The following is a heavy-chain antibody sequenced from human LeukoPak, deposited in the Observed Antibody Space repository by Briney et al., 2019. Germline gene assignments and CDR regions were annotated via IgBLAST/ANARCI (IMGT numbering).Heavy chain of an antibody. D-gene: IGHD5-18*01. CDR1: GGSISSYY. Sequence: SETLSLTCTVSGGSISSYYWSWIRQPPGKGLEWIGYIYYSGSTNYNPSLKSRVTISVDTSKNQFSLKLSSVTAADTAVYYCASTESGYSYGLEPYCYGMDVWGQGTTVTVSS. CDR2: IYYSGST. CDR3: ASTESGYSYGLEPYCYGMDV. V-gene: IGHV4-59*01. J-gene: IGHJ6*02.